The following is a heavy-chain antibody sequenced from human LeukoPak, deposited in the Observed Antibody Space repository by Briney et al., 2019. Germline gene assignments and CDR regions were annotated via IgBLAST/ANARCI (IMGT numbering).Heavy chain of an antibody. D-gene: IGHD2-2*01. J-gene: IGHJ4*02. CDR1: GFTFDGYA. CDR2: ISWNSGSI. CDR3: AKTPYSTSPYYYFDY. Sequence: GGSLRLSCAATGFTFDGYAIHWVRQAPGKGLEWGSGISWNSGSIDYGDSVKGRFTISRDNAKSSLYLQMNSLRAEDTALYYCAKTPYSTSPYYYFDYWGQGTLVTVSS. V-gene: IGHV3-9*01.